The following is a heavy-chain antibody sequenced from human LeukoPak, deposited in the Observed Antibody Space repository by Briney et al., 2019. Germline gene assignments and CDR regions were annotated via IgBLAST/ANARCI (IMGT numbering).Heavy chain of an antibody. CDR1: GYTFTGYY. D-gene: IGHD3-9*01. CDR3: ATGTYYNILTGYSRRRYFEH. Sequence: ASVKVSCKASGYTFTGYYMHWVRQAPGQGLEWMGWINPNSGGTNSAQKFQGRVTMTRDTSISTAYMELSRLRAEDTAVYYCATGTYYNILTGYSRRRYFEHWGQGTLVTVSS. V-gene: IGHV1-2*02. CDR2: INPNSGGT. J-gene: IGHJ4*02.